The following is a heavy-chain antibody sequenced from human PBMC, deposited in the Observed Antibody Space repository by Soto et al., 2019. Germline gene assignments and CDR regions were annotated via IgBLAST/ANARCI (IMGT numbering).Heavy chain of an antibody. CDR2: IIPIFGTA. J-gene: IGHJ6*03. V-gene: IGHV1-69*13. Sequence: ASVKVSCKASGGTFSSYAISWVRQAPGQGLEWMGGIIPIFGTANYAQKFQGRVTITADESTSTAYMELSSLRSEDTAVYYCARDGGQEGGSLDYYYYDYMDVWGKGTTVTVSS. CDR1: GGTFSSYA. D-gene: IGHD3-16*01. CDR3: ARDGGQEGGSLDYYYYDYMDV.